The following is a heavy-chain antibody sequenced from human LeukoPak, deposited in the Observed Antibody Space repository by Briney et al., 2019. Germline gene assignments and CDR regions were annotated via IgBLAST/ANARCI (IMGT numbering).Heavy chain of an antibody. CDR3: ARYCSSTSCYGFDY. J-gene: IGHJ4*02. V-gene: IGHV4-38-2*01. CDR1: GYSISSGYY. CDR2: IYHSGST. Sequence: PSETLSLTCAVSGYSISSGYYWGWIRQPPGKGLEWIGSIYHSGSTYYNPSLKSRVTISVDTSKNQFSLKLSSVTAADTAVYYCARYCSSTSCYGFDYWGQGTLVTVSS. D-gene: IGHD2-2*01.